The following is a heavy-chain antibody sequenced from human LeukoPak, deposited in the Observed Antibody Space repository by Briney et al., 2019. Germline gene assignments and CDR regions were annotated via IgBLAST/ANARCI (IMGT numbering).Heavy chain of an antibody. Sequence: SETLSLTCAVYGGSFSGYYWSWIRQPPGKGLEWIGSIYHSGSTYYNPSLKSRVTISVDTSKNQFSLKLSSVTAADTAVYYCARDVSGSYYNEYWFDPWGQGTLVTVSS. CDR3: ARDVSGSYYNEYWFDP. J-gene: IGHJ5*02. CDR2: IYHSGST. V-gene: IGHV4-34*01. D-gene: IGHD3-10*01. CDR1: GGSFSGYY.